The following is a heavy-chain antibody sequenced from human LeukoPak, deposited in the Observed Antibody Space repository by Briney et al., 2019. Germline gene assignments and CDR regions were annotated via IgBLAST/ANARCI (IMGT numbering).Heavy chain of an antibody. D-gene: IGHD2-21*02. CDR3: ARTCGGDCYFFDY. Sequence: ASVKVSCKASGFMFTKYGISWVRQAPGQGLEWVGWISGYNGDTNYAQKLQGRVTMTTDTSTSTAYMELSSLRSEDTAVYYCARTCGGDCYFFDYWGQGTLVTVSS. V-gene: IGHV1-18*01. CDR1: GFMFTKYG. CDR2: ISGYNGDT. J-gene: IGHJ4*02.